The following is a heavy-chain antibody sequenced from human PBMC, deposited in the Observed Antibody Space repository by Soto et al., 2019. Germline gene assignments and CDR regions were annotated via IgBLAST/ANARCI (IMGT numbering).Heavy chain of an antibody. CDR2: ISAYNGNT. D-gene: IGHD3-16*02. J-gene: IGHJ4*02. Sequence: ASVKVSCKASGYTFTSYGISWVRQAPGQGLEWMGWISAYNGNTNYAQKLQGRVTMTTDTSTSTAYMELRSLRSDDTAVYYCARNIPNDYVWGSYRRKGIGEYYFDYWGQGTLVTVSS. V-gene: IGHV1-18*01. CDR1: GYTFTSYG. CDR3: ARNIPNDYVWGSYRRKGIGEYYFDY.